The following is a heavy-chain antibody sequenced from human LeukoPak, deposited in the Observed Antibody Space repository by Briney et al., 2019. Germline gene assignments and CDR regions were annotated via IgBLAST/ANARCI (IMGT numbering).Heavy chain of an antibody. D-gene: IGHD3-10*01. CDR3: ARFGDRYYGSGSYPNWFDP. J-gene: IGHJ5*02. CDR2: INHSGST. V-gene: IGHV4-34*01. CDR1: GGSFSGYY. Sequence: KPSETLSLTCAVYGGSFSGYYWSWIRQPPGKGLEWIEEINHSGSTNYNPSLKSRVTISVDTSKNQFSLKLSSVTAADTAVYYCARFGDRYYGSGSYPNWFDPWGQGTLVTVSS.